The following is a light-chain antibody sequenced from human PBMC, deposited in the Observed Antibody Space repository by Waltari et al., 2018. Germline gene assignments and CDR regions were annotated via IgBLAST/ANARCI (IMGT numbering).Light chain of an antibody. CDR1: QNMGTY. CDR3: QQTYSLPGT. J-gene: IGKJ4*01. CDR2: TAS. Sequence: DIQLTQSPSSLSASLGDSVTITCRESQNMGTYLNWYQQRPGEAPNLLIYTASNLHPGVPSRFSGSFSGTDFTLTVSSLQPEDFATFYGQQTYSLPGTFGGGTRVELK. V-gene: IGKV1-39*01.